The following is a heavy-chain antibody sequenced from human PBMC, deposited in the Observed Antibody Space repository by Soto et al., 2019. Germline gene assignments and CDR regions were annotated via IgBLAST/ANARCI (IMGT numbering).Heavy chain of an antibody. D-gene: IGHD3-22*01. Sequence: SVKVSCKASGGTFSSYAISWVRQAPGQGLEWMGGIIPIFGTANYAQKFQGRVTITADKSTSTAYMELSSLGSEDTAVYYCAREYYYDSSGYPPLDALDIWGQGTMVTVSS. J-gene: IGHJ3*02. CDR2: IIPIFGTA. CDR3: AREYYYDSSGYPPLDALDI. V-gene: IGHV1-69*06. CDR1: GGTFSSYA.